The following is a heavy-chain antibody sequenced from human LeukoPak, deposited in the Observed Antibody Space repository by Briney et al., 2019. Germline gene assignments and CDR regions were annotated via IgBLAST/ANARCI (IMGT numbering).Heavy chain of an antibody. CDR1: GFTFSSYA. V-gene: IGHV3-23*01. CDR2: ISGSGGSP. Sequence: PGGSLRLSCAASGFTFSSYAMSWVRQAPGKGLEWVSAISGSGGSPYYADSVKGRFTISRDNSKNTLYLQMNSLRAEDTAVYYCARDLNYYDSSGYGHWGQGTLVTVSS. CDR3: ARDLNYYDSSGYGH. D-gene: IGHD3-22*01. J-gene: IGHJ4*02.